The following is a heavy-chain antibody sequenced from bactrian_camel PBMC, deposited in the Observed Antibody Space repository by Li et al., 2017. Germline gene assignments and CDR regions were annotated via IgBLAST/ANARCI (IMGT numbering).Heavy chain of an antibody. J-gene: IGHJ6*01. Sequence: HVQLVESGGGSVQAGGSLRLSCADSGYTYSVLCWGWFRQGPGKERERVAAIATGGGSAYYADSVKRRFTISQDTTNGTVYLTMDNLKPEDTAMYYCAAVGWTPDCDSATWETEGIGTRGQGTQVTVS. CDR2: IATGGGSA. D-gene: IGHD3*01. V-gene: IGHV3S1*01. CDR1: GYTYSVLC. CDR3: AAVGWTPDCDSATWETEGIGT.